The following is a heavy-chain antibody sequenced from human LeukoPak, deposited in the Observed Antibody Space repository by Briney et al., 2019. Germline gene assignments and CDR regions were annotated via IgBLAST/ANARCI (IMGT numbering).Heavy chain of an antibody. CDR3: AKDFELAVAGIGY. V-gene: IGHV3-9*01. J-gene: IGHJ4*02. CDR1: GFTFDDYA. D-gene: IGHD6-19*01. CDR2: ISWNSGSI. Sequence: GRSLRLSCAASGFTFDDYAMHWVRQAPGKGLEWVSGISWNSGSIGYADSVKGRFTISRDNAKNSLYLQMNSLRAEDTALYYCAKDFELAVAGIGYWGQGTLVTVSS.